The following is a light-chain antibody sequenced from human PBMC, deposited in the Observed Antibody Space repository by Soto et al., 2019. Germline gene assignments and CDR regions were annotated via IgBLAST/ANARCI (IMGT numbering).Light chain of an antibody. CDR2: KAS. J-gene: IGKJ1*01. CDR1: QSISSW. CDR3: QQYNSYPWT. Sequence: DIQMTQSPSTLSASVGDRVTITCRASQSISSWLAWCQQKPGKAPKLLIYKASSLESGVPSRFSGSGSGTEFTLTISSLPPDDFATYYCQQYNSYPWTFGQGTKVEIK. V-gene: IGKV1-5*03.